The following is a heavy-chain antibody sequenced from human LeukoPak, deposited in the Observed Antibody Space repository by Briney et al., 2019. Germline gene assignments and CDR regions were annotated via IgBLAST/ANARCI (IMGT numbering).Heavy chain of an antibody. D-gene: IGHD6-6*01. CDR1: GFTFKSYA. V-gene: IGHV3-64*05. CDR3: VKGLDYSSSQMDS. CDR2: INTNGANT. Sequence: PGGSLRLSCSASGFTFKSYAMHWVRQAPGKGLEYVSSINTNGANTYYADSVKGRFTIFRDNSRNTVYVQMNCLTPEDTAVYYCVKGLDYSSSQMDSWGQGTLVTVSS. J-gene: IGHJ4*02.